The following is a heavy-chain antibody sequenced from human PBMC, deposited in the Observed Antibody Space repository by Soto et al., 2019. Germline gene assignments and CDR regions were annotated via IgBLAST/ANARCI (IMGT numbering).Heavy chain of an antibody. D-gene: IGHD3-22*01. J-gene: IGHJ3*01. CDR2: IYSGGST. CDR1: GFTFSSND. Sequence: EVQRVESGGGLIQPGGSLRLSCAASGFTFSSNDMNRVRQAPGKGLEWVSLIYSGGSTYYADSVKGRFTIPRDNSKTSLYLQMSSLRAEDTAVYYCATRPLLPGAPWGQGTMVTVSS. CDR3: ATRPLLPGAP. V-gene: IGHV3-53*01.